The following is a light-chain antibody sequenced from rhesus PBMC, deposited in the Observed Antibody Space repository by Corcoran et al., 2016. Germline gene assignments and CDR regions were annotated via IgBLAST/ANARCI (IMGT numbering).Light chain of an antibody. CDR3: QQYSDWALT. V-gene: IGKV3-42*03. Sequence: EIVMTQSPATLSLSPGERAILPCRASQSVYSNLAWYQQQPGQPPRLLIFDTSTRNTGIPDRFSGGGFWTDFTLTISSLEPEDFAVYYCQQYSDWALTFGGGTKVEIK. CDR1: QSVYSN. J-gene: IGKJ4*01. CDR2: DTS.